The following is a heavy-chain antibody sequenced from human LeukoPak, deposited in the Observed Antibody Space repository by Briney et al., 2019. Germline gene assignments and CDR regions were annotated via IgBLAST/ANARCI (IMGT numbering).Heavy chain of an antibody. J-gene: IGHJ4*02. V-gene: IGHV4-39*07. CDR1: GGSISSNSYY. Sequence: KSSETLSLTCTVSGGSISSNSYYWGWIRQPPGKGLEWIGSIYYSGSTYYNPSLKSRVTISVDTSKNQFSLKLSSVTAADTAVYYCARDSVGDTAMGLFDYWGQGTLVTVSS. CDR2: IYYSGST. CDR3: ARDSVGDTAMGLFDY. D-gene: IGHD5-18*01.